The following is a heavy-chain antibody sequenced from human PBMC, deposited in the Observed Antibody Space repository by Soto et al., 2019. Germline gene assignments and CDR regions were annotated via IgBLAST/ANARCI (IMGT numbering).Heavy chain of an antibody. CDR3: ARVRIVGAREIDF. CDR1: GYTFNRHG. V-gene: IGHV1-18*04. D-gene: IGHD1-26*01. CDR2: ISGYNGDI. Sequence: QVNLVQSGGEGKKPGASVKVSCKASGYTFNRHGITWVRQAPGQGLEWMGWISGYNGDINYDQKFQGRVTLSSDTLTSTVYLELKSLRFDETAVYYCARVRIVGAREIDFWGQGTLVTVSS. J-gene: IGHJ4*02.